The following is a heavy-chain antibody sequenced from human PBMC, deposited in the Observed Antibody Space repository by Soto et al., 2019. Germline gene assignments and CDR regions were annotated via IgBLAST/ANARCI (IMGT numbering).Heavy chain of an antibody. Sequence: SVKVSCKASGFTFTSSAVQWVRQARGQRLEWIGWIVVGSGNTNYAQKFQERVTITRDMSTSTAYMELSSLRSEDTAVYYCAAGEYNWNCNQGGQYYYYYGMDVWGQGTTVTSP. V-gene: IGHV1-58*01. CDR3: AAGEYNWNCNQGGQYYYYYGMDV. D-gene: IGHD1-7*01. CDR1: GFTFTSSA. J-gene: IGHJ6*02. CDR2: IVVGSGNT.